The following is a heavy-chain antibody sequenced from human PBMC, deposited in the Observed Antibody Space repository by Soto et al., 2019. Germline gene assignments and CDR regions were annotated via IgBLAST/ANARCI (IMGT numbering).Heavy chain of an antibody. V-gene: IGHV3-30*18. J-gene: IGHJ4*02. D-gene: IGHD5-12*01. CDR1: GFTFSSYG. CDR2: ISYDGSNK. Sequence: GGSLRLSCAASGFTFSSYGMHWVRQAPGKGLEWVAVISYDGSNKYYADSVKGRFTISRDNSKNTLYLQMNSLRAEDTAVYYCAKDQPFYSGYDYGDFDYWGQGTLVTVSS. CDR3: AKDQPFYSGYDYGDFDY.